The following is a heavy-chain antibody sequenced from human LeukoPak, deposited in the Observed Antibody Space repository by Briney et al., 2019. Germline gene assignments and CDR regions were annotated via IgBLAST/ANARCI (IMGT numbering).Heavy chain of an antibody. J-gene: IGHJ4*02. CDR1: GYTFTSYG. CDR3: ARDSRHYDSSGYYFY. CDR2: ISAYNGNT. D-gene: IGHD3-22*01. V-gene: IGHV1-18*01. Sequence: ASVKVSCNASGYTFTSYGISWVRQAPGQGLEWMGWISAYNGNTNYAQKLQGRVTMTTDTSTSTAYMELRSLRSDDTAVYYCARDSRHYDSSGYYFYWGQGTLVTVSS.